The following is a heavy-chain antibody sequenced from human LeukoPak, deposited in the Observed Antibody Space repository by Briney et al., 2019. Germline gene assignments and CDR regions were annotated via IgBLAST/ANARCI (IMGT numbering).Heavy chain of an antibody. V-gene: IGHV1-46*01. D-gene: IGHD6-19*01. Sequence: ASVKVSCKASGYTFTSYYMHWVRQAPGQGLEWMGIINPSGGSTSYAQKFQGRVTITRDTSANTAYMELSSLRSEDTAVYYCARAPSSGWYYDYWGQGTLVTVSS. CDR2: INPSGGST. J-gene: IGHJ4*02. CDR1: GYTFTSYY. CDR3: ARAPSSGWYYDY.